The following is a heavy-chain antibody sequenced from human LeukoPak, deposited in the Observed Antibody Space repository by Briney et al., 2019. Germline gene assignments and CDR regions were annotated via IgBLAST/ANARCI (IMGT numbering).Heavy chain of an antibody. CDR2: FYYSRNT. V-gene: IGHV4-39*07. CDR3: ARCGSGRAYYMDV. D-gene: IGHD3-10*01. J-gene: IGHJ6*03. Sequence: SETLSLTCTVSGGSISSSSYYWGWIRQPPGKGLEWIANFYYSRNTYYNPSLKSRVTISVDTSKNQFSLKLSSVTAADTAVYYCARCGSGRAYYMDVWGKGTTVTISS. CDR1: GGSISSSSYY.